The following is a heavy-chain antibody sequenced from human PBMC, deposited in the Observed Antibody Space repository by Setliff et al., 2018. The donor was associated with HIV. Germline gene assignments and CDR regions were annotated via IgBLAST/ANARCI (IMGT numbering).Heavy chain of an antibody. Sequence: ASVKVSCKASGYTFTNYYIHWLQQAPGKGLEWMGRVDPDDSETIYAEKFQGRLTITADTSTDTAYMELSSLRSEDTAVYYCATDPQAGKFAPPPMMNWFDPWGQGTLVTAPQ. J-gene: IGHJ5*02. CDR2: VDPDDSET. CDR3: ATDPQAGKFAPPPMMNWFDP. CDR1: GYTFTNYY. D-gene: IGHD3-16*01. V-gene: IGHV1-69-2*01.